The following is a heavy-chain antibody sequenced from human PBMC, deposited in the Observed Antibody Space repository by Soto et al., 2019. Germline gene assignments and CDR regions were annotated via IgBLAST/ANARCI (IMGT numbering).Heavy chain of an antibody. J-gene: IGHJ4*02. CDR1: GGSIRSGDYY. CDR3: ARGSFNILTGYYVGY. D-gene: IGHD3-9*01. CDR2: IYYSGST. Sequence: SETLSLTCTVSGGSIRSGDYYWSWIRQPPGKGLEWIGYIYYSGSTYYNPSLKSRVTISVDTSKNQFSLKLSSVTAADTAVYYCARGSFNILTGYYVGYWGQGTLVTVSS. V-gene: IGHV4-30-4*02.